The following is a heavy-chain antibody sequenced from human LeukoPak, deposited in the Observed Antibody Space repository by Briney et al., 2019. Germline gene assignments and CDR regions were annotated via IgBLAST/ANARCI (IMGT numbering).Heavy chain of an antibody. V-gene: IGHV3-53*01. CDR1: GFTVSSNY. Sequence: GGSLRLSCGASGFTVSSNYMSWVRQAPGKGREWVSIIYSGGSTYYADSVKGRFTISRDNSKNTLYLQMNSLRAEDTAVYYCARDQNYNYDSSGSPVAWGQGTLVTVSA. J-gene: IGHJ5*02. CDR3: ARDQNYNYDSSGSPVA. D-gene: IGHD3-22*01. CDR2: IYSGGST.